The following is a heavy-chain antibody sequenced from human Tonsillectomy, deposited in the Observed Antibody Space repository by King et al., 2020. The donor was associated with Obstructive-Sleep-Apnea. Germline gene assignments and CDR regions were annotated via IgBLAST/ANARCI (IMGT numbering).Heavy chain of an antibody. CDR1: GGSISSSSYY. Sequence: QLQESGPGLVKPSETLSLTCTVSGGSISSSSYYWGWIRQPPGKGLEWIGSIYYSGSTYYNPSLKSRVTISVDTSKNQFSLKLSSVTAADTAVYYCARAEPYYYDSSGPRGFDPWGQGTLVTVSS. CDR2: IYYSGST. D-gene: IGHD3-22*01. V-gene: IGHV4-39*07. CDR3: ARAEPYYYDSSGPRGFDP. J-gene: IGHJ5*02.